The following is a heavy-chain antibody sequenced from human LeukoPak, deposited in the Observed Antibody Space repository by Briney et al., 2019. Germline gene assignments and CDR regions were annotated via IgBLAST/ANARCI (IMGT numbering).Heavy chain of an antibody. CDR3: ARDSPLTGTTYYFDY. D-gene: IGHD1-20*01. CDR2: ISAYNGNT. V-gene: IGHV1-18*01. CDR1: GYTFTSYG. J-gene: IGHJ4*02. Sequence: ASVKVSCKASGYTFTSYGISWVRQAPGQGLEWMGWISAYNGNTNYAQKLQGRVTMTTDTSTSTAYMELSSLRSEDTAVYYCARDSPLTGTTYYFDYWGQGTLVTVSS.